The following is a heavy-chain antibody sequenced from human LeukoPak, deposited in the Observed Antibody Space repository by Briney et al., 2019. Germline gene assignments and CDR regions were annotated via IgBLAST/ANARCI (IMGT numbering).Heavy chain of an antibody. V-gene: IGHV4-59*01. D-gene: IGHD3-22*01. CDR3: ARFYYDSSGYRYYFDY. Sequence: SGTLTLTCTVSGGSISSYYWSWIRQPPGKGLEWIGYIYYSGSTNYNPSLKSRVTISVDTSKNQFSLKLSSVTAADTAVYYCARFYYDSSGYRYYFDYWGQGTLVTVSS. CDR1: GGSISSYY. CDR2: IYYSGST. J-gene: IGHJ4*02.